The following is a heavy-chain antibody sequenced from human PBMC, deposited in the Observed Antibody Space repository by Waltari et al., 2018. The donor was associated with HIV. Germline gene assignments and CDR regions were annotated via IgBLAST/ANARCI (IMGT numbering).Heavy chain of an antibody. CDR1: GGSLSTSSYY. CDR3: ARRSATARGVVVVTARDAFSI. CDR2: ISYSGRT. Sequence: QLQLQESGPGLVKPSETLSLTCTVSGGSLSTSSYYLVWIRQPPGQGLEWIGSISYSGRTYPNPSLKSGVTITLDTSKDPFSLKLSSVTPADTAVYYCARRSATARGVVVVTARDAFSIWGQGTMVTVSP. D-gene: IGHD2-21*02. V-gene: IGHV4-39*01. J-gene: IGHJ3*02.